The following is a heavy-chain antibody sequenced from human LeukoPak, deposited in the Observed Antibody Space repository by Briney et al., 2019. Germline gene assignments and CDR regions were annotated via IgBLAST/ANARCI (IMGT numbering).Heavy chain of an antibody. J-gene: IGHJ1*01. CDR3: ARGGGTAMDPYFQR. D-gene: IGHD5-18*01. Sequence: GGSLRLSCAASRFTFSAYTLHWVRQAPGEGLEWVAAISDDGSKEHYADSVKGRFTISRDNSKNTLYLQMNSLRAEDTAVYYCARGGGTAMDPYFQRWGQGTLVTVSS. CDR1: RFTFSAYT. V-gene: IGHV3-30*04. CDR2: ISDDGSKE.